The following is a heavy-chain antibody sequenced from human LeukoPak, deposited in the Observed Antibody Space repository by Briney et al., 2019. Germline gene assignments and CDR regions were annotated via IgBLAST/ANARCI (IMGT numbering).Heavy chain of an antibody. CDR1: GYTFTSYA. V-gene: IGHV7-4-1*02. CDR3: ARDWFPLGLRLGELSAQIDY. CDR2: INTNTGNP. Sequence: ASVTVSCKASGYTFTSYAMNWVRQAPGQGLEWMGWINTNTGNPTYAQGFTGRFVFSLDTSVSTAYLQISSLKAEDTAVYYCARDWFPLGLRLGELSAQIDYWGQGTLVTVSS. D-gene: IGHD3-16*02. J-gene: IGHJ4*02.